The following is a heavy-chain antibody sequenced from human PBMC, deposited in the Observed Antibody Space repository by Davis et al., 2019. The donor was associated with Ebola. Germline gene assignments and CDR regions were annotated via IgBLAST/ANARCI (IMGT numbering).Heavy chain of an antibody. Sequence: PGGPLRLSCAASGFPSSSYAMSWVPQAQGKGLEWVSTLGTRATTTYYADSVKGRFTISRDNSKNTLFLQMNSLRADDTAIYYCAKHGNGWYELDFWGQGTLVTVSS. D-gene: IGHD6-19*01. CDR3: AKHGNGWYELDF. CDR1: GFPSSSYA. V-gene: IGHV3-23*01. J-gene: IGHJ4*02. CDR2: LGTRATTT.